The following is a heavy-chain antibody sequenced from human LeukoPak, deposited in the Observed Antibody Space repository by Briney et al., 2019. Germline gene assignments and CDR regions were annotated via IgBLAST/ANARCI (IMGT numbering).Heavy chain of an antibody. D-gene: IGHD3-3*01. J-gene: IGHJ5*01. V-gene: IGHV4-59*01. CDR2: IYYSGST. CDR1: GGSISSYY. CDR3: ARGFIGPDYDLWSGLYWFDS. Sequence: PSETLSLTCTVSGGSISSYYWSWIRQPPGKGLEWIGYIYYSGSTNYNPSLKSRVTISVDTSKNQFSLKLSSVTAADTAVYYCARGFIGPDYDLWSGLYWFDSWGQGTRVNVSS.